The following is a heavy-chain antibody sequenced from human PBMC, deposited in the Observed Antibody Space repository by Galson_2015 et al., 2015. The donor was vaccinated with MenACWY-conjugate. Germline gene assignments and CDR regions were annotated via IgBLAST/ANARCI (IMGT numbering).Heavy chain of an antibody. D-gene: IGHD2-15*01. Sequence: SVKVSCKVSGYTLTELSMHWVRQAPGKGLEWMGGFDPEDGETIYAQKFQGRVTMTEDTSTDTAYMELSSLRSEDTAVYYCAGGYCSGGSCYSGVWFDPWGQGTLVTVSS. J-gene: IGHJ5*02. CDR1: GYTLTELS. V-gene: IGHV1-24*01. CDR2: FDPEDGET. CDR3: AGGYCSGGSCYSGVWFDP.